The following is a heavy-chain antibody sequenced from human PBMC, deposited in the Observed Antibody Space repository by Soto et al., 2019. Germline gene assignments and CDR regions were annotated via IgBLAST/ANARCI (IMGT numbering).Heavy chain of an antibody. J-gene: IGHJ4*02. Sequence: QITLKESGPTLVKPTQTLTLTRTFSGFSLTTRGVGVGWIRQPPGKALEWLALIYWDDDEAYSPSLKSRLTITKDTSKNQVVLTMTNVDPVDTATYYCAHRPRGFSYYFDYWGQGTLVTVSS. V-gene: IGHV2-5*02. CDR3: AHRPRGFSYYFDY. D-gene: IGHD3-10*01. CDR2: IYWDDDE. CDR1: GFSLTTRGVG.